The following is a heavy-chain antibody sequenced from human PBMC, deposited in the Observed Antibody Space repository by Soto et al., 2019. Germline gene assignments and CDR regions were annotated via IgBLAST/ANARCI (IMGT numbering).Heavy chain of an antibody. V-gene: IGHV1-18*01. J-gene: IGHJ3*02. CDR2: ISAYNGNT. D-gene: IGHD3-16*02. CDR1: GYTLTSYG. CDR3: ARSSMITFGGVILDAFDI. Sequence: ASVKVSCKASGYTLTSYGISWVRQAPGQGLEWMGWISAYNGNTNYAQKLQGRVTMTTDTSTSTAYMELRSLRSDDTAVYYCARSSMITFGGVILDAFDIWGQGTMVTVSS.